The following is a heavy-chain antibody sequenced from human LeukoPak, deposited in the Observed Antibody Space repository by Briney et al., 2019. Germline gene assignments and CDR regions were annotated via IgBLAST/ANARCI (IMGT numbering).Heavy chain of an antibody. CDR3: ARDEYYDSSGYLDY. D-gene: IGHD3-22*01. J-gene: IGHJ4*02. Sequence: GGSLRLSCAASGFTFNSYAMSWVRQAPGKGLEWVSAISGGGGSTYHADSVKGRFTISRDNSKNTLYLQMNSLRAEDTAVYYCARDEYYDSSGYLDYWGQGTLVTVSS. CDR1: GFTFNSYA. CDR2: ISGGGGST. V-gene: IGHV3-23*01.